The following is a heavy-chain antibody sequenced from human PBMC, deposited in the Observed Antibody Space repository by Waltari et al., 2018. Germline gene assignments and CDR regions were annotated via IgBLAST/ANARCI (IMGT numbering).Heavy chain of an antibody. CDR3: ARMVPTPINQGSWHFDV. D-gene: IGHD4-4*01. V-gene: IGHV2-70*04. CDR2: LAWEDAK. Sequence: QVTLKESGPALVKPTQTLTLTCPFSGFSLNTGGMRVSWLRQSPGKALDWVARLAWEDAKFYSTSLRTKRTISKDTSKNLVVLTLTNMDPVDTATYVCARMVPTPINQGSWHFDVWGRGTLVTVSS. CDR1: GFSLNTGGMR. J-gene: IGHJ2*01.